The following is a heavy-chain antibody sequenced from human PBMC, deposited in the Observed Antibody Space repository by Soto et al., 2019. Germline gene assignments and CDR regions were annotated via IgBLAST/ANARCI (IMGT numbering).Heavy chain of an antibody. CDR1: GFTFSNAW. J-gene: IGHJ4*02. V-gene: IGHV3-15*01. D-gene: IGHD3-10*01. Sequence: PGGALRLSCVASGFTFSNAWMSWVRQAPGKGLEWVGRIKTKSDGGTTDYAEPVKGRFTISRDDSKNTLYLQMNSLKTEDSAVYYCTPKRGSGSYIVSWGQGTLVTVSS. CDR2: IKTKSDGGTT. CDR3: TPKRGSGSYIVS.